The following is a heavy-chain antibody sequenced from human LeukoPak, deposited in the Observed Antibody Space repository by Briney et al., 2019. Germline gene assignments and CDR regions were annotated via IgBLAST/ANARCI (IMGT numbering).Heavy chain of an antibody. D-gene: IGHD3-3*01. CDR1: GFSVRTTF. CDR2: LYTGAGT. V-gene: IGHV3-53*01. CDR3: TRSGYRHPYHFDS. J-gene: IGHJ4*02. Sequence: GGSLRLSCVASGFSVRTTFMSWVRQAPGKGLQWVSVLYTGAGTDYADSVRGRFTISRDTSKNTLSLQMNSLRADDTAIYYCTRSGYRHPYHFDSWGQGTLVTVSS.